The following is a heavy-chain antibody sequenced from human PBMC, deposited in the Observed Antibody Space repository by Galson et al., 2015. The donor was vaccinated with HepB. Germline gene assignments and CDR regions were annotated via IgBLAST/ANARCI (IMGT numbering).Heavy chain of an antibody. Sequence: SVKVSCKASGYTLTNYHFHWVRQAPGQGPEWMGKIFAGGGSTRYAERFQGRVTLTRDSSTSTIYMEVSSLRSDDTAVYYCARERQVLRDFDSWGQGTLVTVSS. D-gene: IGHD6-25*01. CDR1: GYTLTNYH. V-gene: IGHV1-46*01. J-gene: IGHJ4*02. CDR2: IFAGGGST. CDR3: ARERQVLRDFDS.